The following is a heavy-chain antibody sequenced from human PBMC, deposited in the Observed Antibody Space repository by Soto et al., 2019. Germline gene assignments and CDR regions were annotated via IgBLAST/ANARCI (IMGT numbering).Heavy chain of an antibody. V-gene: IGHV1-8*01. D-gene: IGHD3-10*02. CDR1: GYTFTSYD. J-gene: IGHJ6*02. CDR2: MNPNSGNT. CDR3: AREALFRMDV. Sequence: QVQLVQSGAEVKKPGASVKVSCKASGYTFTSYDINWVRHATGQGLEWMGWMNPNSGNTAYAQKFQGRVTMTRNTSISTAYMELSSLRSEDTAGYYCAREALFRMDVWGRGTTVTVSS.